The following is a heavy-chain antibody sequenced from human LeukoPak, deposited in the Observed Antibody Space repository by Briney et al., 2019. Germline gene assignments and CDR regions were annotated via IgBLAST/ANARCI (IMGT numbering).Heavy chain of an antibody. V-gene: IGHV3-23*01. CDR3: AKRRAAAGSYYFDY. Sequence: PGGSLRLSCAASGFTFSSYAMSWVRQAPGKGLGWVSAISGSGGSTYYADSVKGRFTISRDNSKNTLYLQMNSLRAEDTAVYYCAKRRAAAGSYYFDYWGQGTLVTVSS. J-gene: IGHJ4*02. CDR2: ISGSGGST. CDR1: GFTFSSYA. D-gene: IGHD6-13*01.